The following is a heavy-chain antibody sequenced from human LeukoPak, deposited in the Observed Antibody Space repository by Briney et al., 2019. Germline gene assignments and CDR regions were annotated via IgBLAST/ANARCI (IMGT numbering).Heavy chain of an antibody. Sequence: GGSLRLSCAASAFTFSRYSMNWVRQAPGKGLEWVSYISHTSTIIYYADSVKGRFTISRDNAKNSVYLQMSSLRDKDTAVYYCVRDRDWSFDYWGQGTLVTVSS. CDR1: AFTFSRYS. D-gene: IGHD2-21*02. J-gene: IGHJ4*02. V-gene: IGHV3-48*02. CDR3: VRDRDWSFDY. CDR2: ISHTSTII.